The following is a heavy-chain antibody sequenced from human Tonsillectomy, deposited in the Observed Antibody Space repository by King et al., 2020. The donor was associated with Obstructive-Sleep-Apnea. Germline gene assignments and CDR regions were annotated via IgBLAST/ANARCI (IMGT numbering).Heavy chain of an antibody. CDR1: GFTFSSYS. CDR3: ARNNVYGDSGFYFGMDV. Sequence: VQLVESGGGLVKPGGSLRLSCAASGFTFSSYSMNWVRQAPGKGLEWVSTIRRSSTNIYYADSVKGRFTISRDNAKKSLYLQMNSLRAEDTAVYYCARNNVYGDSGFYFGMDVWGQGTTVTVSS. D-gene: IGHD4-17*01. J-gene: IGHJ6*02. CDR2: IRRSSTNI. V-gene: IGHV3-21*01.